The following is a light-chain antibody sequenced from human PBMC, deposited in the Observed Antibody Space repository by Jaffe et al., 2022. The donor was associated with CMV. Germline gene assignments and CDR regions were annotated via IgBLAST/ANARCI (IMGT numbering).Light chain of an antibody. CDR1: QSISSW. J-gene: IGKJ4*01. CDR2: KAS. CDR3: QHYSSYPLT. Sequence: DIQMTQSPSTLSASVGDRVTITCRASQSISSWLAWYQQKPGKAPKLLIYKASNLQSGVPSRFSGSGSGTEFTLTISSLQPDDFATYNCQHYSSYPLTFGGGTKVEIK. V-gene: IGKV1-5*03.